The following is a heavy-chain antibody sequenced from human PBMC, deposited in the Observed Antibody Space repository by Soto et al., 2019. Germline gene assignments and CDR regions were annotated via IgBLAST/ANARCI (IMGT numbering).Heavy chain of an antibody. CDR3: AKDRGKWLASTGFDY. V-gene: IGHV3-30*18. J-gene: IGHJ4*02. CDR2: ISYDGSNK. CDR1: GFTFSSYG. Sequence: ESGGGVVQPGRSLRLSCAASGFTFSSYGMHWVRQAPGKGLEWVAVISYDGSNKYYADSVKGRFTISRDNSKNTLYLQMNSLRAEDTAVYYCAKDRGKWLASTGFDYWGQGTLVTVSS. D-gene: IGHD6-19*01.